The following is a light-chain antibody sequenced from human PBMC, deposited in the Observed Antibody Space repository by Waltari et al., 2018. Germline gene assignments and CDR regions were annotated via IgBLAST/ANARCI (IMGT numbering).Light chain of an antibody. CDR1: QGVGRW. CDR3: QHYNSYSSWT. J-gene: IGKJ1*01. V-gene: IGKV1-5*03. Sequence: DIQMTQSPSTLSASVGDRVTITCRASQGVGRWLAWYQQKAGKAPRCLISKASNLESGVPARFSGSGFGTEFTLTISSLQPDDFATYYCQHYNSYSSWTFGQGTKVEIK. CDR2: KAS.